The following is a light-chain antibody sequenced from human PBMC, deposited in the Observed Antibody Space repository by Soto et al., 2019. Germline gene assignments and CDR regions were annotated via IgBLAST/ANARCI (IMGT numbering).Light chain of an antibody. CDR2: GAS. J-gene: IGKJ4*01. V-gene: IGKV1-5*01. CDR1: QGISAW. Sequence: DIQMTQSPSTLSASVGDRVTITCRSSQGISAWLAWYQHKPGKAPKLLVYGASTLQSGVPSRFNGSGTGTEFTLTISSLQPDDFATYFCQQYNRHLTFGGGTKVEIK. CDR3: QQYNRHLT.